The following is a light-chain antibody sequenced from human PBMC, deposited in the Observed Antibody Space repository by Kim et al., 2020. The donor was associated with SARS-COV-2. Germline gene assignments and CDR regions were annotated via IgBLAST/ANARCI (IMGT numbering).Light chain of an antibody. V-gene: IGLV1-47*01. CDR1: SSNIGSNY. CDR3: AAWDDSLSGWV. J-gene: IGLJ3*02. Sequence: VLTQPPSASGTPGQRVTISCSGRSSNIGSNYVYWYQQLPGTAPKLLIYRNNQRPSGVPDRFSGSKSGTSASLAISGLRSEDEADYYCAAWDDSLSGWVFGGGTQLTVL. CDR2: RNN.